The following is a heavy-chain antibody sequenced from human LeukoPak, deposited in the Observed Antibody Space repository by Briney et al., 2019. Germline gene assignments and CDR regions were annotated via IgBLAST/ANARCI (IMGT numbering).Heavy chain of an antibody. Sequence: PSETLSPTCSVSGGSISSHYGSWIRQPPGNGLEWIGYLYYSGSTNYNPSLKGRVTISVHTSKEQFSLKLSSVTAADTAVYYCVRSNDRDGYNFGYWGQGTLVTVSS. V-gene: IGHV4-59*08. J-gene: IGHJ4*02. CDR1: GGSISSHY. CDR3: VRSNDRDGYNFGY. CDR2: LYYSGST. D-gene: IGHD5-24*01.